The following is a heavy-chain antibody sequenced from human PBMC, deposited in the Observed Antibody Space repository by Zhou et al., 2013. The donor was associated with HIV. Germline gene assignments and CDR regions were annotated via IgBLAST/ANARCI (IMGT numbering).Heavy chain of an antibody. V-gene: IGHV1-69*04. Sequence: QVQLVQSGAEVKKPGSSVKVSCKASGGTFSSYAISWVRQAPGQGLEWMGRIIPILGIANYAQKFQGRVTITADKSTSTAYMELSSLRSEDTAVYYCAREELVCSSTSCLNWFDPWGQGTLVTVSS. CDR3: AREELVCSSTSCLNWFDP. D-gene: IGHD2-2*01. J-gene: IGHJ5*02. CDR1: GGTFSSYA. CDR2: IIPILGIA.